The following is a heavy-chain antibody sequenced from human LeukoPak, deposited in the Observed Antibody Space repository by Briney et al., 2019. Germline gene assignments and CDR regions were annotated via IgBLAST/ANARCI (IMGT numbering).Heavy chain of an antibody. J-gene: IGHJ4*02. D-gene: IGHD1-26*01. CDR2: ISGSGGST. V-gene: IGHV3-23*01. Sequence: GGSLRLSCAVSGFTFSSYAMSWVRQAPGKGLEWVSAISGSGGSTYYADSVKGRFTISRDNSKNTLYLQMNSLRAEDTAVYYCAKGELPNDYFDYWGQGTLVTVSS. CDR1: GFTFSSYA. CDR3: AKGELPNDYFDY.